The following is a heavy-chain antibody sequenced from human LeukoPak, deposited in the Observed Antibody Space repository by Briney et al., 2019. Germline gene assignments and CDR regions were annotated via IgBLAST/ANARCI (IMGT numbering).Heavy chain of an antibody. CDR2: IYHSGST. J-gene: IGHJ4*02. CDR1: GYSISSGYY. V-gene: IGHV4-38-2*02. Sequence: PSETLSLICNVSGYSISSGYYWGWLRQPPGKGLEWIGRIYHSGSTYYNASLKSRVTISVDTSKNQISLKLISVTAADTAVYYCARGPTGYSSSSLYFDYWGQGTLVTVSS. CDR3: ARGPTGYSSSSLYFDY. D-gene: IGHD6-6*01.